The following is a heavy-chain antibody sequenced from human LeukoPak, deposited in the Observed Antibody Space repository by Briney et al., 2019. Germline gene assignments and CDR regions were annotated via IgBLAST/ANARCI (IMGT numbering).Heavy chain of an antibody. CDR1: GYTFTGYY. V-gene: IGHV1-2*02. CDR3: ATPSSRGRQKAFDI. Sequence: ASVKVSCKASGYTFTGYYMHWVRQAPGQGLEWMGWINPNSGGTNYAQKFQGRVTMTRDTSISTAYMELSRLRSDDTAVYYCATPSSRGRQKAFDIWGQGTRVTVSS. D-gene: IGHD3-10*01. CDR2: INPNSGGT. J-gene: IGHJ3*02.